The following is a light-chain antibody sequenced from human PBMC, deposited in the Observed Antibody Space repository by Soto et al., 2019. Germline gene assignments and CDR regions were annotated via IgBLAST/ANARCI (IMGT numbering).Light chain of an antibody. CDR2: AAS. Sequence: DIQMTQSPSSVSASVGDRVTITCRASQHISTWLAWYQQKPGQAPKLLVYAASSLQSGVPSRFSGSGSGTDFTLTISSRQPEDFATYYCQQANSFPIFGPGTKVDIK. CDR1: QHISTW. V-gene: IGKV1-12*01. J-gene: IGKJ3*01. CDR3: QQANSFPI.